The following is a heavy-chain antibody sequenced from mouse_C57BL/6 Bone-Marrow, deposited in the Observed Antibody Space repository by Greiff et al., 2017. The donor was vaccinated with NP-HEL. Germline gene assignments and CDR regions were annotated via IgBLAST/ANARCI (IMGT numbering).Heavy chain of an antibody. J-gene: IGHJ3*01. Sequence: QVHVKQPGAELVKPGASVKLSCKASGYTFTSYWMHWVKQRPGKGLEWIGMIHPNSGSTNYNEKFKSQATLTVDNSSSTAYMQLSSLTSEDSAVYYCAREGRYPFAYWGQGTLVTVSA. V-gene: IGHV1-64*01. CDR2: IHPNSGST. CDR1: GYTFTSYW. D-gene: IGHD1-1*01. CDR3: AREGRYPFAY.